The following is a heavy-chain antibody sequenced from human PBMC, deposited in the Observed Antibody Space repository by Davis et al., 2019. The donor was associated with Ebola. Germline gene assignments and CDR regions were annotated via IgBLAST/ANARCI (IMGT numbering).Heavy chain of an antibody. Sequence: GESLKISCAASGFKFSNYGMHWVRQAPGKGLEWVAVIWYDGSNTYYADSVKGRFTISRDNSKNTLYLQMNSLKTEDTAVYYCTRNPPRERLQYFDLFDNWGQGTLVTVSS. D-gene: IGHD3-9*01. CDR3: TRNPPRERLQYFDLFDN. V-gene: IGHV3-33*01. CDR2: IWYDGSNT. J-gene: IGHJ4*02. CDR1: GFKFSNYG.